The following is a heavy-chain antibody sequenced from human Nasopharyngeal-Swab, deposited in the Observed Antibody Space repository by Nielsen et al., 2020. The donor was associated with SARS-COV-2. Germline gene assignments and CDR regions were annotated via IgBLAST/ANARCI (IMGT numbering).Heavy chain of an antibody. V-gene: IGHV3-73*01. CDR3: SSEGILTGYIYYYGMDV. CDR2: IRSKANSYAT. D-gene: IGHD3-9*01. Sequence: GGSLRLSCGASGFSFSDSAMHWVRQASGKGPEWVSRIRSKANSYATGYAESVKGRFTISRDDSKNTAYLQMNSLKTEDTAVYYCSSEGILTGYIYYYGMDVWGQGTTVTVSS. CDR1: GFSFSDSA. J-gene: IGHJ6*02.